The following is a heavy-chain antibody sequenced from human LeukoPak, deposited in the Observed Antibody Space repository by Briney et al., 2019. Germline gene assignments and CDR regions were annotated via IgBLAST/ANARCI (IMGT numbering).Heavy chain of an antibody. D-gene: IGHD3-16*01. J-gene: IGHJ4*02. CDR1: GGSISSYY. V-gene: IGHV4-59*01. CDR3: ARLTYYFDY. Sequence: SETLSLTCTVSGGSISSYYWSWIRQPPGKGLEWIGYIYYSGSTNYNPSLKSRVTISVDTSKNQLSLKLSSVTAADTAVYYCARLTYYFDYWGQGTLVTVSS. CDR2: IYYSGST.